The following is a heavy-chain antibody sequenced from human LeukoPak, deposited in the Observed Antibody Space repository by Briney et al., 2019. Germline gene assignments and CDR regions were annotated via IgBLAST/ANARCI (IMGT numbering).Heavy chain of an antibody. CDR3: ARDSNYDFWSGPQYGKPHNWFDP. D-gene: IGHD3-3*01. CDR1: GFTFSDDY. CDR2: ISSSGSTI. Sequence: GGSLRLSCAASGFTFSDDYMSWIRQAPGKGLEWVSCISSSGSTIYYANSVKGRFTISRDNAKNSLYLQMNSLRAEDTAVYYCARDSNYDFWSGPQYGKPHNWFDPWGQGTLVTVSS. J-gene: IGHJ5*02. V-gene: IGHV3-11*04.